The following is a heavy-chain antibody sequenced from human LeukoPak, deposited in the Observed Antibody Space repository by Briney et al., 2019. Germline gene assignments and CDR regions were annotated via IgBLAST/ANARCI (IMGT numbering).Heavy chain of an antibody. CDR1: GGTFSSYS. CDR3: TRAGIPGYCGAATCSNWLDP. V-gene: IGHV1-69*06. D-gene: IGHD2-15*01. CDR2: IIPLFNTP. J-gene: IGHJ5*02. Sequence: GASVKVSCKDSGGTFSSYSINWVRQAPRQGLEWTGGIIPLFNTPNYAQKFQGRVSITADTSTNTTYMELSSLTSEDTPVYYCTRAGIPGYCGAATCSNWLDPWGQGTLVTVSS.